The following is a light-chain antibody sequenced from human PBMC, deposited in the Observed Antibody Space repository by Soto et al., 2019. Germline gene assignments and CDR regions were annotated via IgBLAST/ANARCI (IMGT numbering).Light chain of an antibody. CDR1: SSDVGGYSY. V-gene: IGLV2-11*01. J-gene: IGLJ1*01. Sequence: QSALTQPRSVSGSPGQSVTISCTGTSSDVGGYSYVSWYQQHPGKAPKLMISDVSKRPSGVPDRFSGSKSGNTASLTISGLQAEDEADYYCCSSAGSYSYVFGTGTKLTVL. CDR3: CSSAGSYSYV. CDR2: DVS.